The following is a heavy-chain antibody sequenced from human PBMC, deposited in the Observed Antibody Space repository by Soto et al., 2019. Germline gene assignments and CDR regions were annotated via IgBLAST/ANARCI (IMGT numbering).Heavy chain of an antibody. D-gene: IGHD1-26*01. CDR3: AGGGSSGGWYFDL. CDR1: GGSFSSPT. Sequence: QVQLVQSGAEVKKPGSSVKVSCKASGGSFSSPTVSWVRLAPGQGLEWMGGVSPIFGTTNYAQKFQGRVTITADASSDTAYLDLNSLKSDDTAVYFCAGGGSSGGWYFDLWGRGTLVTVSS. J-gene: IGHJ2*01. CDR2: VSPIFGTT. V-gene: IGHV1-69*01.